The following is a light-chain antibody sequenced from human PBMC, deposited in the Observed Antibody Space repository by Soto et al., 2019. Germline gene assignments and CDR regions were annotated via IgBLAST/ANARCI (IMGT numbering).Light chain of an antibody. CDR3: QQYGSSPYT. V-gene: IGKV3-20*01. CDR2: AAS. CDR1: RSVTRSN. Sequence: EIVLTQSPGTLSLSPGERATLSCRASRSVTRSNLAWYQQRPGQAARLLIYAASSRATGIPDRFSGSGSGTDFTLTINRLEPEDFAVFYCQQYGSSPYTFGQGTKLEI. J-gene: IGKJ2*01.